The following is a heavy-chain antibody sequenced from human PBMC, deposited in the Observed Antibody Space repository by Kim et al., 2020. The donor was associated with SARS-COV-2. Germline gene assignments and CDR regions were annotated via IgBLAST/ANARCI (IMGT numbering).Heavy chain of an antibody. Sequence: GGSLRLSCAASGFTFSSYGMHWVRQAPGKGLEWVAVIWYDGSNKYYADSVKGRFTISRDNSKNTLYLQMNSLRAEDTAVYYCARDPSTYYYDSSDHDAFDIWGQGTMVTVSS. CDR1: GFTFSSYG. CDR2: IWYDGSNK. V-gene: IGHV3-33*08. D-gene: IGHD3-22*01. J-gene: IGHJ3*02. CDR3: ARDPSTYYYDSSDHDAFDI.